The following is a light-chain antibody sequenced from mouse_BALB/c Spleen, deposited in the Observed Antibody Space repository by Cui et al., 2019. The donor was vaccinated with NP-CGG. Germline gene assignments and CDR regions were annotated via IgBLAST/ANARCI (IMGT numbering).Light chain of an antibody. CDR1: TGAVTTSDY. Sequence: QAVLTQESALTTSPGETVTLTCRSSTGAVTTSDYANWVQEKPDHLFTGLIGDTNNRAPGVPDRFSGSLIGDKAALTITGAQTEDEAIYFCALWYSNHWVFGGGTKLTVL. CDR2: DTN. CDR3: ALWYSNHWV. J-gene: IGLJ1*01. V-gene: IGLV1*01.